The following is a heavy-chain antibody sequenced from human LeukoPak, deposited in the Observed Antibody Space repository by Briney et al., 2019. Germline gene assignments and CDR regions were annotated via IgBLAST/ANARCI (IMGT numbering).Heavy chain of an antibody. D-gene: IGHD6-19*01. CDR3: ARDEGNGWDY. CDR1: EFTFSDYW. J-gene: IGHJ4*02. CDR2: IKQNGSEK. Sequence: GGSLRLSCVGSEFTFSDYWMNWVRQAPGKGLEWVANIKQNGSEKYYVDSVKGRFTISRDNAKNSLSLQMNNLRVEDTAVYYCARDEGNGWDYWGQGALVTVSS. V-gene: IGHV3-7*01.